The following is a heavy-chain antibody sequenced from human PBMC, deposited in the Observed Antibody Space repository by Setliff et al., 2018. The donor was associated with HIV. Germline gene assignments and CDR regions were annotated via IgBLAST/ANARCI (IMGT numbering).Heavy chain of an antibody. CDR1: GYTFIRYG. V-gene: IGHV1-2*02. D-gene: IGHD3-22*01. CDR2: INPNIGGT. Sequence: ASVKVSCKASGYTFIRYGISWVRQAPGQGREWMGWINPNIGGTNSEQKFQGRVTMTRDTSISTAYMVLSRLRSDDTAVYYCARSDHSSGYYYNFDYWGQGTLVTVSS. CDR3: ARSDHSSGYYYNFDY. J-gene: IGHJ4*02.